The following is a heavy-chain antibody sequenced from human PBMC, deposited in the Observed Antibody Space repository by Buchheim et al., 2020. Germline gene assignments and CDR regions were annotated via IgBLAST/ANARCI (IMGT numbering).Heavy chain of an antibody. CDR3: TKGRLECDV. V-gene: IGHV3-23*01. CDR2: ISPTGDST. J-gene: IGHJ3*01. CDR1: GFTFRNYV. Sequence: EVQLLESGGGLVQPGGSLGLSCAVSGFTFRNYVMNWVRQAPGKGLEWVSCISPTGDSTDYADSVKGRFTISRDNSKNTLYLQMNSLRAEDAAVYYCTKGRLECDVWGQGT. D-gene: IGHD3-3*01.